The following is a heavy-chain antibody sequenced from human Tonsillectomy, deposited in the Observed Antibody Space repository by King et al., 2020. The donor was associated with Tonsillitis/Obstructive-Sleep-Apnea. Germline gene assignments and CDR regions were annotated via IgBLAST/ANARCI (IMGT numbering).Heavy chain of an antibody. V-gene: IGHV4-4*02. CDR2: IYHSGST. CDR3: ARLAAGAHFDY. D-gene: IGHD6-13*01. J-gene: IGHJ4*02. Sequence: QLQESGPGLVKPSGTLSLTCAVSGGSISSSNWWSWVRQPPGKGLEWIGEIYHSGSTHYNSSLQSRLTTSLDKSKNQFSLKLRFVAAADTAVYYCARLAAGAHFDYWGQGTLVTVSS. CDR1: GGSISSSNW.